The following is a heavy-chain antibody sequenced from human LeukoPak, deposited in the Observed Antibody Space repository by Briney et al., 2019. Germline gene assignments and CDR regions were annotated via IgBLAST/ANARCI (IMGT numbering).Heavy chain of an antibody. Sequence: GGALRLSCAASGFTFSSYWMSWVPQAPGKGLEWVANIKQDGSDKYYVDSVKGRFTISRDNAKNSLYLQMNSLRAEDTAVYYCARDNYYDSSGHYNGNWFDPWGQGTLVTVSS. J-gene: IGHJ5*02. CDR3: ARDNYYDSSGHYNGNWFDP. V-gene: IGHV3-7*01. D-gene: IGHD3-22*01. CDR2: IKQDGSDK. CDR1: GFTFSSYW.